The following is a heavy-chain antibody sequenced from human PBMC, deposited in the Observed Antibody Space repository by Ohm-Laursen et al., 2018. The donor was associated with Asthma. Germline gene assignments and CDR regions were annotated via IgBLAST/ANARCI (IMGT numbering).Heavy chain of an antibody. CDR3: ARGLGGIHRWLSYQIDK. CDR1: GFTFSRYA. CDR2: LSGTVNST. V-gene: IGHV3-23*01. D-gene: IGHD5-18*01. J-gene: IGHJ4*02. Sequence: SLRLSCSASGFTFSRYAMSWVRQAPGKGLEWVSTLSGTVNSTYYADSVKGRFTISRDNSKKTLYLQMNSLRVDDTAVYYCARGLGGIHRWLSYQIDKWGQGTQVTVSS.